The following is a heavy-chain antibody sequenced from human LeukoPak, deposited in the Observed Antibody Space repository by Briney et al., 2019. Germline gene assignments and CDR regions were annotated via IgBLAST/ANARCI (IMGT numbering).Heavy chain of an antibody. D-gene: IGHD3-22*01. CDR1: GYTFTSYG. Sequence: GASVKVSCKASGYTFTSYGISWVRQAPGQGLEWMGWISTYKGNTNSAQKLQGRVTMTTDTSTSTAYMELSRLRSDDTAVYYCARDGSYYDSSGYYYSPLHYMDVWGKGTTVTISS. CDR2: ISTYKGNT. J-gene: IGHJ6*03. CDR3: ARDGSYYDSSGYYYSPLHYMDV. V-gene: IGHV1-18*01.